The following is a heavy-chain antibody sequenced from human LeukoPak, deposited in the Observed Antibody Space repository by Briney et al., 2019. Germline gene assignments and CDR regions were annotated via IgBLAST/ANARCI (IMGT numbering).Heavy chain of an antibody. V-gene: IGHV4-59*01. Sequence: SETLSLTCTVSGGSISSYYWSWIRQPPGKGLEWIGYIYYSGSTNYNPSPKSRVTISVDTSKNQFSLKLSSVTAADTAVYYCARGGYDILTGYYIFDYWGQGTLVTVSS. J-gene: IGHJ4*02. D-gene: IGHD3-9*01. CDR2: IYYSGST. CDR3: ARGGYDILTGYYIFDY. CDR1: GGSISSYY.